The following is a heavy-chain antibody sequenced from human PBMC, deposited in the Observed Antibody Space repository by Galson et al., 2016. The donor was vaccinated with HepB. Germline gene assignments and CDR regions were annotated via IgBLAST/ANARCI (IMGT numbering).Heavy chain of an antibody. CDR1: GGSFSSYA. J-gene: IGHJ4*02. V-gene: IGHV1-69*13. D-gene: IGHD6-19*01. CDR3: AREDPNVAVAALDY. Sequence: SVKVSCKASGGSFSSYAITWVRQAPGQGLEWMGGIIPLFGTTDYAQKFQGRITITADGSTSTAFMVLASLRAEDTAVYYCAREDPNVAVAALDYWGQGTLVTVSS. CDR2: IIPLFGTT.